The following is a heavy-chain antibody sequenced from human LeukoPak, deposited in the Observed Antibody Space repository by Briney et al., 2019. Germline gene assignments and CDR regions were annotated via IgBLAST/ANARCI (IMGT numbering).Heavy chain of an antibody. CDR3: ARVRYYDSSGYYYSGAFDI. Sequence: PGRSLRLSCAASGFTFSSYSMNWVRQAPGKGLEWVSSISSSSSYIYYADSVKGRFTISRDNAKNSLYLQMNSLRAEDTAVYYCARVRYYDSSGYYYSGAFDIWGQGTMVTVSS. V-gene: IGHV3-21*01. CDR2: ISSSSSYI. D-gene: IGHD3-22*01. J-gene: IGHJ3*02. CDR1: GFTFSSYS.